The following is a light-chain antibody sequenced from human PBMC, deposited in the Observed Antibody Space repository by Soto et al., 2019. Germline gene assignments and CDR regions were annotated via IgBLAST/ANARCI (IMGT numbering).Light chain of an antibody. J-gene: IGLJ2*01. CDR2: EVS. CDR3: ISYAGSNNLI. CDR1: SSDVGGYKY. Sequence: QSALTQPPSASGSPGQSVTISCTGTSSDVGGYKYVSWYQRHPGKAPKLIIYEVSRRPPGVPDRFSGSKSGNTASLTVSGLHAEDEADYYCISYAGSNNLIFGGGTKLTVL. V-gene: IGLV2-8*01.